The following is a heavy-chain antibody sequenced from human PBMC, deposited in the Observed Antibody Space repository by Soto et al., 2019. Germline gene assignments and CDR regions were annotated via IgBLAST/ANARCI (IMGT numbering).Heavy chain of an antibody. CDR1: GFTFSSYG. CDR3: AKGGLPAAIPDTLGYGMDV. V-gene: IGHV3-30*18. CDR2: ISYDGSNK. Sequence: GGSLRLSCAASGFTFSSYGMHWVRQAPGKGLEWVAVISYDGSNKYYADSVKGRFTISRDNSKNTLYLQMNSLRAEDTAVYYCAKGGLPAAIPDTLGYGMDVWGQETTVTVSS. J-gene: IGHJ6*02. D-gene: IGHD2-2*02.